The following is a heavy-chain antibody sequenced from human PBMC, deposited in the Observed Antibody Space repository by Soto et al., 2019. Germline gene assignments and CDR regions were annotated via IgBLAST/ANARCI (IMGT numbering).Heavy chain of an antibody. CDR2: MNPNSGNT. CDR3: AREDYGSGRLY. Sequence: QVQLVQSGAEVKKPGASVKVSCKASGYTFTSYDINWVRQATGQGLQWMGWMNPNSGNTGYAQKFQGRATMTRGTSISTAYMELGSLGSEDTAVYYGAREDYGSGRLYWGQVTRVTVSS. V-gene: IGHV1-8*01. D-gene: IGHD3-10*01. CDR1: GYTFTSYD. J-gene: IGHJ4*02.